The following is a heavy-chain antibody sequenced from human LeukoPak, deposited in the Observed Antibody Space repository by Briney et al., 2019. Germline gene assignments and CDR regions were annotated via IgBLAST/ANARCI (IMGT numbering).Heavy chain of an antibody. CDR2: ISGSGGST. D-gene: IGHD3-9*01. CDR3: AKDTYDILTYDY. Sequence: GGSLRLSCAASGFTFSSYAMSWVRQAPGKGLEWVSAISGSGGSTYHADSVKGRFTISRDNSKNTLYLQMNSLRAEDTAVYYCAKDTYDILTYDYWGQGTLVTVSS. J-gene: IGHJ4*02. V-gene: IGHV3-23*01. CDR1: GFTFSSYA.